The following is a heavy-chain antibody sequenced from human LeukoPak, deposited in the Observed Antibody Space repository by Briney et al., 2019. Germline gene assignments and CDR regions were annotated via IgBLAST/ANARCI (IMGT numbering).Heavy chain of an antibody. Sequence: GASVKVPCKASGYTFTSYGISWVRQAPGQGLEWMGGIIPIFGTANYAQKFQGRVTITADESTSTAYMELSSLRSEDTAVYYCAREFGPPRGYYDSSGGRYFDYWGQGTLVTVSS. CDR3: AREFGPPRGYYDSSGGRYFDY. CDR1: GYTFTSYG. CDR2: IIPIFGTA. D-gene: IGHD3-22*01. J-gene: IGHJ4*02. V-gene: IGHV1-69*13.